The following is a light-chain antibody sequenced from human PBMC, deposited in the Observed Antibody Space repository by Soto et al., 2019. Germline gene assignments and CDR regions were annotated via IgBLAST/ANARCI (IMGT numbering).Light chain of an antibody. CDR2: GAS. Sequence: EIVMTQSPGTLSLSPGETATLSCRASQSVSSNLAWYQQKPGQAPRLLIYGASTRATGIPARFSGSGSGTEFTLTISSLQSEDFAVYYCQRYNNWPPWTFGQGTKVDIK. CDR3: QRYNNWPPWT. V-gene: IGKV3-15*01. J-gene: IGKJ1*01. CDR1: QSVSSN.